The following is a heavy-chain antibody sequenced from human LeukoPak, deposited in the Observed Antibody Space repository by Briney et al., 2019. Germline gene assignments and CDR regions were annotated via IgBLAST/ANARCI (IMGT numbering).Heavy chain of an antibody. J-gene: IGHJ1*01. Sequence: GGSLRLSCAASGFTFSSYAMSWVRQAPGKGLEWVSAISGSGGSTYYADSVKGRFTISRDNSKNTLYLQMNSLRAEDTAVYYCAKGHKGPTLWKGESQYFQHWGQGTLVTVSS. V-gene: IGHV3-23*01. CDR3: AKGHKGPTLWKGESQYFQH. CDR2: ISGSGGST. CDR1: GFTFSSYA. D-gene: IGHD3-10*01.